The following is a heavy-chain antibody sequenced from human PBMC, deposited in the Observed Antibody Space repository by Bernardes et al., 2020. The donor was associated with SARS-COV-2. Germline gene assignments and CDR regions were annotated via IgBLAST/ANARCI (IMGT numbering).Heavy chain of an antibody. V-gene: IGHV4-59*08. Sequence: SETLSLTCTVSGGSISSYYWSWIRQPPGKGLEWIGYIYYSGSTNYNPSLKSRVTISVDTSKNQFSLKLSSVTAADTAVYYCARAAMSGWGNKFFFDYWGQGTLVTVSS. J-gene: IGHJ4*02. CDR2: IYYSGST. CDR3: ARAAMSGWGNKFFFDY. CDR1: GGSISSYY. D-gene: IGHD6-19*01.